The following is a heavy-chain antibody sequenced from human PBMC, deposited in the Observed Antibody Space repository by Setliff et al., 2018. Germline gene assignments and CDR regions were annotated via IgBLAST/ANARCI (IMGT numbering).Heavy chain of an antibody. CDR2: ATTSGTYS. J-gene: IGHJ4*02. CDR3: AKEKYSSTWYERKPFDC. CDR1: GFTFSTHA. V-gene: IGHV3-23*01. Sequence: GGSLRLSCAASGFTFSTHAMTWVRQAPGKGLEWVSTATTSGTYSYYADSVKGRFTISSDDSKNTLYLQMNSLRAEDTAVYYCAKEKYSSTWYERKPFDCWGQGTLVTVSS. D-gene: IGHD6-13*01.